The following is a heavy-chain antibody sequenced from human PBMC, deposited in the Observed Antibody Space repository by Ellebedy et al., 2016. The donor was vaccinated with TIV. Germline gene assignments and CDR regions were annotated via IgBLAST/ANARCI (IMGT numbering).Heavy chain of an antibody. D-gene: IGHD1-7*01. CDR3: AKDISGGIITGTTLADYYGMDV. J-gene: IGHJ6*02. Sequence: SLKISCAAFGFTFDDYGMHWVRQAPGKGLEWVSGIRWHSGKLGYADSVKGRFTISRDNAKNSLYLQMNSLRVEDTALYYCAKDISGGIITGTTLADYYGMDVWGQGTTVTVSS. V-gene: IGHV3-9*01. CDR2: IRWHSGKL. CDR1: GFTFDDYG.